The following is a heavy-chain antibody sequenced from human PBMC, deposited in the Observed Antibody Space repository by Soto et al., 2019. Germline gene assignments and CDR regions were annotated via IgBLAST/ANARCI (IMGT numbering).Heavy chain of an antibody. J-gene: IGHJ4*02. CDR2: IYYGGGT. Sequence: SETLSLTCTVSGGSISSYYWTWIRHPPGKGLEWIGYIYYGGGTNYNPSLKSRVTISVDTSKNQFSLKLSSVTAADTAVYYCARVGDGYTYLYNFDYWGQGTLVTVSS. D-gene: IGHD3-10*01. CDR3: ARVGDGYTYLYNFDY. CDR1: GGSISSYY. V-gene: IGHV4-59*01.